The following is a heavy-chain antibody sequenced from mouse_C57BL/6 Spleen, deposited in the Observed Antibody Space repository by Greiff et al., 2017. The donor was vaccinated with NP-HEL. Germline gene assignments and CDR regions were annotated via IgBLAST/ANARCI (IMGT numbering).Heavy chain of an antibody. CDR1: GFTFSDYG. CDR2: LSSGSSTI. D-gene: IGHD1-1*01. Sequence: EVQLVESGGGLVKPGGSLKLSCAASGFTFSDYGMHWVRQAPVKGLEWVAYLSSGSSTIYYADTMKGRFTITRDTATNTLFLQMTSLRSEDTAMYYWARTFITTVVAFDYWGQGTTLTVSS. V-gene: IGHV5-17*01. J-gene: IGHJ2*01. CDR3: ARTFITTVVAFDY.